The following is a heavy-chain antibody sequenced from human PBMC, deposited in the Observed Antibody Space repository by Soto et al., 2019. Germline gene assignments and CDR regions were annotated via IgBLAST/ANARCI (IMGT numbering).Heavy chain of an antibody. Sequence: QVQLVQSGAEVKKPGSSVKVSCKASGGTFSTYTITWVRQAPGQGLEWMGRIIPIIGIINYAQKFQGRVTRSADKCTGTAYMELTGLRSDDTAVYYCAGDPDSHYNDSHAASYPWGQGTLVTVAS. J-gene: IGHJ5*02. CDR2: IIPIIGII. V-gene: IGHV1-69*08. CDR1: GGTFSTYT. CDR3: AGDPDSHYNDSHAASYP. D-gene: IGHD4-4*01.